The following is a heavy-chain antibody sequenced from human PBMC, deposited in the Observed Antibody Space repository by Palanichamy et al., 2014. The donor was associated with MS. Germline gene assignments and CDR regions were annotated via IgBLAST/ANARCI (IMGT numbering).Heavy chain of an antibody. CDR1: GFTVSSNY. J-gene: IGHJ4*02. V-gene: IGHV3-66*01. Sequence: EVQLVESGGGLVQPGGSLRLSCAASGFTVSSNYMSWARQAPGKGLEWVSVIYSGGSIYYADSVKGRFTISRDTSKNMVYLQMNSLRAEDTAVYYCATTEGATRFDYWGQGTLVTVSS. D-gene: IGHD1-1*01. CDR2: IYSGGSI. CDR3: ATTEGATRFDY.